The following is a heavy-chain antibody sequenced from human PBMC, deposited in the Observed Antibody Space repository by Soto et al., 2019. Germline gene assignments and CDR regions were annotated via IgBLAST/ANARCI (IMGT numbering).Heavy chain of an antibody. D-gene: IGHD2-8*01. CDR3: AKEIFAAAYAATSAFDL. V-gene: IGHV3-23*01. J-gene: IGHJ4*02. Sequence: VGSLRLSCAASGFTFSSHAMGWLRQAPGTGPEWVAFVDGSGGDTSYADSVKGRFTISRDNPDNSLFLDMNSLRAEDTGRYFCAKEIFAAAYAATSAFDLWGQGTLVPVS. CDR2: VDGSGGDT. CDR1: GFTFSSHA.